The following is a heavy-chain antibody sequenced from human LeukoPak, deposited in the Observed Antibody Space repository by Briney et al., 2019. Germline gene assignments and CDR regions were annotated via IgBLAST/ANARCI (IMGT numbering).Heavy chain of an antibody. CDR3: ARHLSGITGYTYGRGIDY. Sequence: GGSLRLSCAASGFTFSSYAMSWVRQAPGKGLEWVSAISGSGGSTYYADSVKGRFTISRDNSKNTLYLQMNSLRAEDTAVYYCARHLSGITGYTYGRGIDYWGQGTLLTVSS. CDR1: GFTFSSYA. CDR2: ISGSGGST. D-gene: IGHD5-18*01. J-gene: IGHJ4*02. V-gene: IGHV3-23*01.